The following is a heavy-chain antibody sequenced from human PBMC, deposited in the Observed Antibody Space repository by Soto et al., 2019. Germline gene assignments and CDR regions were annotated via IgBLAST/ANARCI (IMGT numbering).Heavy chain of an antibody. CDR1: GLTVSSNY. D-gene: IGHD3-10*01. J-gene: IGHJ5*01. Sequence: EVHLVESGGGLIQPGGSLRLSCAASGLTVSSNYMTWIRQPPGKGLEWVSLIYSDGTTFYADSVKGRLSISRDDSWNTLFLHMDSLRAEDTAIYYGARAYGAGSYFSDSWGQGTLVTVSS. CDR2: IYSDGTT. V-gene: IGHV3-53*03. CDR3: ARAYGAGSYFSDS.